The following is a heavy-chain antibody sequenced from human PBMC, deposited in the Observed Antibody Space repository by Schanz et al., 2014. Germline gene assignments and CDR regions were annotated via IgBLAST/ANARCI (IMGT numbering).Heavy chain of an antibody. CDR1: GFTFSDYA. Sequence: EVQLAESGGGLVKPGGSLRLSCAPSGFTFSDYAMNWVRQAPGKGLEWVSAISASGGSTYYADSVKGRFTISRDNSKNTLYVQLNSLRAEDTAVYYCAKDPYGSGNHYTYWGRGALVSVSS. CDR2: ISASGGST. CDR3: AKDPYGSGNHYTY. D-gene: IGHD3-10*01. V-gene: IGHV3-23*04. J-gene: IGHJ4*02.